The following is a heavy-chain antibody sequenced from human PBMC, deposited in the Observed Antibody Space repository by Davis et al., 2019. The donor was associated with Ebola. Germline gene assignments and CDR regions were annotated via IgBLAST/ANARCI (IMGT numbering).Heavy chain of an antibody. Sequence: GESLKTSCSASGFIFSTYVMIPVRQAPRKGLEWVSTLGISADTYYADSVKGRFAISRDNSKNTLHLQMNSLRVEDTAIYYCAKDKTMATHYWYFDLWGRGTLVTVSS. CDR2: LGISADT. V-gene: IGHV3-23*01. CDR1: GFIFSTYV. D-gene: IGHD4/OR15-4a*01. J-gene: IGHJ2*01. CDR3: AKDKTMATHYWYFDL.